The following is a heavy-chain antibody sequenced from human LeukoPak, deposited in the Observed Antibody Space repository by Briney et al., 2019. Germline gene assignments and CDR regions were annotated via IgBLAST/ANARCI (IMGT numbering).Heavy chain of an antibody. V-gene: IGHV4-34*01. D-gene: IGHD3-10*01. CDR3: ARSGYGSGRGRRFLDY. Sequence: SETLSLTCAVYGGSFSGYYWSWIRQPPGKGLEWIGEINHSGITNYNPSLKSRVTISVDTSKNQFSLKLSSVTAADTAVYYCARSGYGSGRGRRFLDYWGQGTLVTVSS. CDR1: GGSFSGYY. J-gene: IGHJ4*02. CDR2: INHSGIT.